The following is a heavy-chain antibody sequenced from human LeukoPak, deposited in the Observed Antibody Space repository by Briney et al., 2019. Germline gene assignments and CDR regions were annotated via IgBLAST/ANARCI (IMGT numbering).Heavy chain of an antibody. V-gene: IGHV3-30*02. Sequence: GGSLRLSCAASGFIFSNYGMHWVRQAPGKGLEWVSFIRYDGSHKHYADSVKGRFTISRENSKKTLYLQMNSLRPEDTAMYYCAKDLLKEGSYGSGIDWFDPWGQGAQVTVSS. CDR1: GFIFSNYG. D-gene: IGHD3-10*01. J-gene: IGHJ5*02. CDR3: AKDLLKEGSYGSGIDWFDP. CDR2: IRYDGSHK.